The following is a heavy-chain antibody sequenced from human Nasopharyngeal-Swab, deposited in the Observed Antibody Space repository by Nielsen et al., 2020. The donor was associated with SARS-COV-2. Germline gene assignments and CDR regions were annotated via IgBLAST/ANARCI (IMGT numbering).Heavy chain of an antibody. CDR2: IWYDGSNK. Sequence: GESLKISCAASGFTFSSYGMHWVRQAPGKGLEWAAVIWYDGSNKYYADSVKGRFTISRDNSKNTLYLQMNSLRAEDTAVYYCARVVSGSSWTFDYWGQGTLVTVSS. V-gene: IGHV3-33*01. J-gene: IGHJ4*02. CDR1: GFTFSSYG. D-gene: IGHD6-13*01. CDR3: ARVVSGSSWTFDY.